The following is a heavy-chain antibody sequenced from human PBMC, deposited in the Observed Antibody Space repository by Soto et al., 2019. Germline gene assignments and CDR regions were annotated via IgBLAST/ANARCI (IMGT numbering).Heavy chain of an antibody. CDR2: ISSSDSII. CDR3: ARDLGYYDSSGYFDY. CDR1: GFTFTDFW. V-gene: IGHV3-11*01. Sequence: GGSLRLSCVASGFTFTDFWMSWVRQAPGKGLGWVSYISSSDSIIYYSDSVKGRFIISRDNAKNSLYLQMNSLRAEDTAVYYCARDLGYYDSSGYFDYWGQGTLVTVSS. D-gene: IGHD3-22*01. J-gene: IGHJ4*02.